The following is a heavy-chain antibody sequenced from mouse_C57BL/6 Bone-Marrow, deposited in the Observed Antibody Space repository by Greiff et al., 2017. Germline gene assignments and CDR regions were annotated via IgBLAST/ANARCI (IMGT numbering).Heavy chain of an antibody. D-gene: IGHD3-2*02. J-gene: IGHJ4*01. CDR1: GFTFSSYG. CDR3: GRHTAQVRGDYAMDD. CDR2: ISSGGSYT. V-gene: IGHV5-6*01. Sequence: DVLLVESGGDLVKPGGSLKLSCAASGFTFSSYGMSWVRQTPDKRLEWVATISSGGSYTYYPDSVKGRFTISRDNAKNTLYLQMSSLKSEDTAMYYCGRHTAQVRGDYAMDDRGQGTSVTVA.